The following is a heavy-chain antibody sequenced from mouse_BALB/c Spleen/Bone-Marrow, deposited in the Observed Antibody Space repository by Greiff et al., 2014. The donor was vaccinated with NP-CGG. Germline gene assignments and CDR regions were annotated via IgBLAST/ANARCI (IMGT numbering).Heavy chain of an antibody. Sequence: QVQLQQSGPELVRPGVSVKLSCKGSGYTFTAYAMHWVEQSHAKSLEWIGLISTYSGNTHYNQNFKGKATMTVDKSSSTAYMELARSTSEDSAIYYCARNFYGSSYFDYWGQGTTLTVSS. J-gene: IGHJ2*01. V-gene: IGHV1-67*01. CDR2: ISTYSGNT. CDR1: GYTFTAYA. D-gene: IGHD1-1*01. CDR3: ARNFYGSSYFDY.